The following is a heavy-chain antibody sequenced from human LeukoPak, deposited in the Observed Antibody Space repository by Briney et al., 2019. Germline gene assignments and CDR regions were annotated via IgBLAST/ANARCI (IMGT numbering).Heavy chain of an antibody. CDR3: AKGGEMATISFDY. V-gene: IGHV3-33*06. CDR1: GFTFSSYV. J-gene: IGHJ4*02. D-gene: IGHD5-24*01. Sequence: GGSLRLSCAASGFTFSSYVMSWVRQAPGKGLEWVAVIWYDGSNKYYADSVKGRFTISRDNSKNTLYLQMNSLRAEDTAVYYCAKGGEMATISFDYWGQGTLVTVSS. CDR2: IWYDGSNK.